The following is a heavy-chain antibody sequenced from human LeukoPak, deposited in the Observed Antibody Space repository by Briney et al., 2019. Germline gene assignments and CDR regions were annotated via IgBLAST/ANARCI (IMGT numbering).Heavy chain of an antibody. V-gene: IGHV3-30*02. CDR1: GFTYSSYG. J-gene: IGHJ3*02. Sequence: GGSLRLSCAASGFTYSSYGMHWVRQAPGKGLEWVAFIRYDGSNKYYADSVKGRFTISRDNSKNTLYLQMNSLRAEDTAVYYCARESSSSPRDPDAFDIWGQGTMVTVSS. CDR2: IRYDGSNK. CDR3: ARESSSSPRDPDAFDI. D-gene: IGHD6-6*01.